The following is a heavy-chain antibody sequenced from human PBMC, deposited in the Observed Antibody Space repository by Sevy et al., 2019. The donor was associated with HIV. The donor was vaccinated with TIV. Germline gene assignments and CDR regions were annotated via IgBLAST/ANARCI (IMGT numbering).Heavy chain of an antibody. CDR1: GFSFSTYM. V-gene: IGHV3-21*01. CDR2: ISYSSNYI. Sequence: GGSLRLSCTASGFSFSTYMMNWVRQAPGKGLEWVASISYSSNYIYYADSLKGRFTISRDNAKNSLFLQMNSLRAEDTAGYYCARPYGSGSWEAFDVWGQGTMVTVSS. CDR3: ARPYGSGSWEAFDV. J-gene: IGHJ3*01. D-gene: IGHD3-10*01.